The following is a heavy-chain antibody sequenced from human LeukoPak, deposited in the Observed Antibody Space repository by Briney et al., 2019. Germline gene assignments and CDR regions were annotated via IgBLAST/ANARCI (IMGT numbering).Heavy chain of an antibody. D-gene: IGHD3-10*01. J-gene: IGHJ4*02. CDR3: AVSYYYGSGSYRKFDY. CDR2: INHSGST. V-gene: IGHV4-34*01. CDR1: GGSFSGYY. Sequence: SETLSLTCAVYGGSFSGYYWSWIRQPPGKGLEWIGEINHSGSTNYNPSLKSRVTISVDTSKNQFSLKLSSVTAADTAVYYCAVSYYYGSGSYRKFDYCVQATLFTVSS.